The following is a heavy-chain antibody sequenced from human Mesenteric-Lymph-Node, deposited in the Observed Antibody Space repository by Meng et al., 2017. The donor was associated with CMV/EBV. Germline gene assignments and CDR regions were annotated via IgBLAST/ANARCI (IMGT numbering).Heavy chain of an antibody. CDR1: GFTFSDYY. CDR3: ARVPGDYGGNMFDY. CDR2: FYSDGST. J-gene: IGHJ4*02. Sequence: GESLKISCAASGFTFSDYYMSWIRQAPGKGLEWVSVFYSDGSTYYADSVKGRFTISRDNAKNSLYLQMNSLRAEDTAVYYCARVPGDYGGNMFDYWGQGTLVTVSS. V-gene: IGHV3-69-1*02. D-gene: IGHD4-23*01.